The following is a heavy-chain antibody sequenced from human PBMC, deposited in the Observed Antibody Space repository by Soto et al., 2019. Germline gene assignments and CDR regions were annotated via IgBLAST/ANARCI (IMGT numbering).Heavy chain of an antibody. V-gene: IGHV4-39*01. J-gene: IGHJ4*02. D-gene: IGHD3-9*01. CDR2: IYYRGNT. CDR1: GDSINSDNYY. Sequence: SETLSLTCSVSGDSINSDNYYWGWIRQPPGKGLEWIGSIYYRGNTYYNPSLKTRVTISLDKSKSQFSLKLNSVTAADSAVYFCARLEGLATISYYFDYWGQGTLVTGLL. CDR3: ARLEGLATISYYFDY.